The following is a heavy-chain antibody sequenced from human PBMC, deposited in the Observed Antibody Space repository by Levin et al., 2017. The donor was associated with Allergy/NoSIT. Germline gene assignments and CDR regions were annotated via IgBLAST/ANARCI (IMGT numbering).Heavy chain of an antibody. J-gene: IGHJ6*02. V-gene: IGHV3-9*01. CDR1: GFTFDDYA. CDR2: ISWNSGSI. CDR3: AKDFIARPHGMGV. Sequence: GGSLRLSCAASGFTFDDYAMHWVRQAPGKGLEWVSGISWNSGSIGYADSVKGRFTISRDNAKNSLYLQMNSLRAEDTALYYCAKDFIARPHGMGVWGQGTTVTVSS. D-gene: IGHD6-13*01.